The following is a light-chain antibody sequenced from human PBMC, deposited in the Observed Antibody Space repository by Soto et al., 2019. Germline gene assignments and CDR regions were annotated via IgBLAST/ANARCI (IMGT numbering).Light chain of an antibody. V-gene: IGKV3-20*01. Sequence: IVFKTSLGTLSVSPRERATLSCRASQSLSSSQLACYQQKPGQAPRLLIHDASSRATGISDRFTGSGSGTDFTLTITTLEPEDFAVYYCQQYDSSPRPFGQRAKVDI. J-gene: IGKJ1*01. CDR1: QSLSSSQ. CDR2: DAS. CDR3: QQYDSSPRP.